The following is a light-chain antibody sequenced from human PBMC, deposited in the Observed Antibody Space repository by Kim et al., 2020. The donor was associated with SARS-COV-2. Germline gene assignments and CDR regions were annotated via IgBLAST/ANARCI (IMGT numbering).Light chain of an antibody. CDR3: QAWDSSTFYV. J-gene: IGLJ1*01. Sequence: SYELTQPPSMSVSPGQTASITCSGDKLGDKYACWYQQKPGQSPVLVIYQDSKRPSGIPERFSGSNSGNTATLTISGTQAMDEADYYCQAWDSSTFYVFGTGTKVTVL. CDR2: QDS. V-gene: IGLV3-1*01. CDR1: KLGDKY.